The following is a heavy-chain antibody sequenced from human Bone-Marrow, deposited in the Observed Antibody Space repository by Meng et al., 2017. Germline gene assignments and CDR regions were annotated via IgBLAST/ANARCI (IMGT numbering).Heavy chain of an antibody. CDR2: INSDGSST. D-gene: IGHD7-27*01. CDR1: GITFNNYW. J-gene: IGHJ4*02. Sequence: EVQLVESGGGLVQPGGSLGLSCVGTGITFNNYWMHWVRQAPGKGLVWVSRINSDGSSTSYADSVKGRFTISRDNAKNTLYLQMNSLTAEDTAIYYCARVAWGFDYWGQGTLVTVSS. CDR3: ARVAWGFDY. V-gene: IGHV3-74*01.